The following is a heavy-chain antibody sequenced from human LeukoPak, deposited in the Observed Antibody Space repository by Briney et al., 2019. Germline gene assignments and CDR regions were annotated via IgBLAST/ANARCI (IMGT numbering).Heavy chain of an antibody. CDR3: ARERYYYDSSGYRFDY. CDR2: IYTSGST. CDR1: GGSISSGSYY. D-gene: IGHD3-22*01. Sequence: SQTLSLTCTVSGGSISSGSYYWSWIRQPAGKALEWIGRIYTSGSTNYNPSLKSRVTISVDTSKNQFSLKLSSVTAADTAVYYCARERYYYDSSGYRFDYWGQGTLVTVSS. V-gene: IGHV4-61*02. J-gene: IGHJ4*02.